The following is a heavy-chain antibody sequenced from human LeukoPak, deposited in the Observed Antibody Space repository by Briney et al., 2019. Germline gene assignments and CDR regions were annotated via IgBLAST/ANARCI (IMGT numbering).Heavy chain of an antibody. D-gene: IGHD3-16*01. V-gene: IGHV3-30*04. CDR1: GFTFRHYA. Sequence: PERSLRLSCAASGFTFRHYAVHWVRQAPGRGLEWVAVLSFDGGHKYYAESVKGRFTISKDNSNNTLFLQMDSLRLEDTALYYCVRARAGGLDYWGQGTLVTVSS. J-gene: IGHJ4*02. CDR2: LSFDGGHK. CDR3: VRARAGGLDY.